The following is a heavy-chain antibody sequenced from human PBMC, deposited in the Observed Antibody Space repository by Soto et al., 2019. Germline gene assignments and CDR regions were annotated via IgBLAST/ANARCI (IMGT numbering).Heavy chain of an antibody. CDR2: IIPIFGTA. CDR1: GGTFSSYS. V-gene: IGHV1-69*13. D-gene: IGHD2-8*01. CDR3: ARCLRWKWCWAGVRAFDI. Sequence: SVKVSCKASGGTFSSYSISWVRHAPGQGLEWMGGIIPIFGTANYAQKFQGRVTITADESTSTAYMELSSLRSEDTAVYYCARCLRWKWCWAGVRAFDIWGQGTMVTVSS. J-gene: IGHJ3*02.